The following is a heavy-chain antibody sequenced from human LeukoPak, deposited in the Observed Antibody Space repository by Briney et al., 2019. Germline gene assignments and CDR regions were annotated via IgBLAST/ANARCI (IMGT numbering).Heavy chain of an antibody. CDR1: GFTFSSYW. V-gene: IGHV3-7*03. D-gene: IGHD3-9*01. CDR3: ARADWSAGDYYYYYGMDV. Sequence: GGSLRLSCAASGFTFSSYWMSWVRQAPGKGLEWVANIKQDGSGKYYVGSVKGRFTISRNNAKNSLYLQMNSLRAEDTAVYYCARADWSAGDYYYYYGMDVWGKGTTVTVSS. CDR2: IKQDGSGK. J-gene: IGHJ6*04.